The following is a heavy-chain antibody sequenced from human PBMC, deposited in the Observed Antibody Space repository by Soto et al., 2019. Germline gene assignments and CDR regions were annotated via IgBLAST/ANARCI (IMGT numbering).Heavy chain of an antibody. CDR1: RGLFSSYV. D-gene: IGHD2-15*01. V-gene: IGHV1-69*10. CDR2: VNPILNIA. CDR3: ARYRHCSGDSCNYYYGMDV. Sequence: SVKVSCKAPRGLFSSYVLNWVRQAPGQGLEWMGGVNPILNIADHAQKFQGRVTITADASTGTVYMELSSLRSDDTATYFCARYRHCSGDSCNYYYGMDVWGQGPTVTVSS. J-gene: IGHJ6*02.